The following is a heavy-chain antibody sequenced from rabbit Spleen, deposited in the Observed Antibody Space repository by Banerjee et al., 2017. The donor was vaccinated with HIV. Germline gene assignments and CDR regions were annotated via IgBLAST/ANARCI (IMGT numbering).Heavy chain of an antibody. CDR3: ARETSSGWGVVSFYFNL. J-gene: IGHJ4*01. V-gene: IGHV1S40*01. CDR2: IHAGGSAIT. CDR1: GFSFSITHY. D-gene: IGHD4-1*01. Sequence: QSLEESGGDLVKPGTSLTLTCTASGFSFSITHYIAWVRQAPGKGLEWITCIHAGGSAITHYASWARGRFTISKTSSTTVTLQMTSLTAADTATYFCARETSSGWGVVSFYFNLWGPGTLVTVS.